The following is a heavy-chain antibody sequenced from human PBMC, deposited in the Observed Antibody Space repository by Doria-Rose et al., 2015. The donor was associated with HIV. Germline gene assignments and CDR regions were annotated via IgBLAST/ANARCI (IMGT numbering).Heavy chain of an antibody. Sequence: TFSSFAMNWVRQAPGKGLEWVSSISASGDDMYYADFVKGRFTVSRDNSKNTLYLQVSSLRADDTAIYYCAKEVRAGYNYGGVDYWGQGTLVTVSS. J-gene: IGHJ4*02. CDR2: ISASGDDM. V-gene: IGHV3-23*01. CDR1: TFSSFA. CDR3: AKEVRAGYNYGGVDY. D-gene: IGHD5-18*01.